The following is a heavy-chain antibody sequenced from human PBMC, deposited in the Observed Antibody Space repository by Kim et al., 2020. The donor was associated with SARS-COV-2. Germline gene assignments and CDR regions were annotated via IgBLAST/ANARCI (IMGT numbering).Heavy chain of an antibody. CDR2: ISDTFSGNT. CDR3: AKRGQTNYQQLFPCDS. J-gene: IGHJ4*02. Sequence: GGSLRLSCTASGFTFANYAMAWVRQAPGKGLEWVSAISDTFSGNTYYVDSVKGRFTISRDNSKSTLYLEMNSLRAEDTAIYYCAKRGQTNYQQLFPCDSWGEGTLVTVSS. D-gene: IGHD2-2*01. V-gene: IGHV3-23*01. CDR1: GFTFANYA.